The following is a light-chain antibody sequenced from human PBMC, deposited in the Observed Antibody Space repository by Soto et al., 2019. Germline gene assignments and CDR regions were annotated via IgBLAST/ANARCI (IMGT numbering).Light chain of an antibody. J-gene: IGKJ2*01. CDR1: QDISHY. CDR3: HQYDHLPFS. V-gene: IGKV1-33*01. Sequence: DIQMTQSPSSLSASVGDRVTITCQASQDISHYLNWYQQKPGKAPKLLIYDASNLETGVPSRFSGSGSGTDFTFTISSLQPEDIATYYCHQYDHLPFSFGQGTKLEIK. CDR2: DAS.